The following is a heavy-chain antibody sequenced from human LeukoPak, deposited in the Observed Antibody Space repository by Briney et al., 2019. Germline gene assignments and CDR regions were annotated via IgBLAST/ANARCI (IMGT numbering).Heavy chain of an antibody. D-gene: IGHD2-2*01. CDR2: IYHSGST. Sequence: PSGTLSLTCAVSGGSTSSSNWWSWVRQPPGKGLEWIGEIYHSGSTNYNPSLKSRVTISVDKSKNQFSLKLSSVTAADTAVYYCARDLRVVPAATNWFDPWGQGTLVTVSS. CDR1: GGSTSSSNW. V-gene: IGHV4-4*02. J-gene: IGHJ5*02. CDR3: ARDLRVVPAATNWFDP.